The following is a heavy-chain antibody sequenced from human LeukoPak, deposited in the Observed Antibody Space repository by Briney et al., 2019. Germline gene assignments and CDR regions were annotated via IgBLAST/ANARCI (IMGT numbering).Heavy chain of an antibody. Sequence: SETLSLTCTVSGYSISSGYYWGWIRQPPGKGLEWIGSIFHSGSTYYNPSLKSRVTISVDTSKNQFSLKLSSVTAADTAVYYCAREAGRALRDNWFDPWGQGTLVTVSS. V-gene: IGHV4-38-2*02. CDR1: GYSISSGYY. CDR3: AREAGRALRDNWFDP. J-gene: IGHJ5*02. CDR2: IFHSGST. D-gene: IGHD6-19*01.